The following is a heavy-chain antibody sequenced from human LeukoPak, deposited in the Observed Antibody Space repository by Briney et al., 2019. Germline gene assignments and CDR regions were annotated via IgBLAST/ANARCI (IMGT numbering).Heavy chain of an antibody. D-gene: IGHD2-2*03. CDR3: ARVFGYCSSSACYAASDL. Sequence: GGSLRLSCAASGFTFSSYSLTWVRQAPGKGLEWVSDISTDSRYIYYADSVQGRFTISRVNAQRSLYLQMNSLRVEDTAVYYCARVFGYCSSSACYAASDLWGQGTTVTVSS. CDR2: ISTDSRYI. J-gene: IGHJ3*01. V-gene: IGHV3-21*01. CDR1: GFTFSSYS.